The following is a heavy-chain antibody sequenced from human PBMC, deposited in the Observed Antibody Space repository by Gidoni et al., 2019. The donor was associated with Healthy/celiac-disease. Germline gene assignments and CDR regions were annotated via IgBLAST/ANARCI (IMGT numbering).Heavy chain of an antibody. Sequence: QVQLVQSGAEVKKPGASVKVSCKASGYTFTSYYRHWLRKAPGQGLEWMGIINPSGGSTSYAQKFQGRVTMTRDTSTSTVYMELSSLRSEDTAVYYCARDKDILTGYYPFFDYWGQGTLVTVSS. CDR2: INPSGGST. J-gene: IGHJ4*02. V-gene: IGHV1-46*01. CDR1: GYTFTSYY. CDR3: ARDKDILTGYYPFFDY. D-gene: IGHD3-9*01.